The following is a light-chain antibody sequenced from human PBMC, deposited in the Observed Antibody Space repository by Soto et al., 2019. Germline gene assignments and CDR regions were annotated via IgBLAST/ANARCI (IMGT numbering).Light chain of an antibody. Sequence: SYELTQPPSVSVSPGQTARLTCSGDALPKQYAYWYQQKPGQAPVLVIYKDSERPSGIPERFSGSSSGTTVTLTISGVQAEDEAEYYCQSADSSSARGVFGGGTKLTVL. J-gene: IGLJ2*01. CDR1: ALPKQY. CDR3: QSADSSSARGV. V-gene: IGLV3-25*03. CDR2: KDS.